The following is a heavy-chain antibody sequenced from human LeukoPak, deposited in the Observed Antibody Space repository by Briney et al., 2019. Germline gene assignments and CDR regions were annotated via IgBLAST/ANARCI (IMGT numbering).Heavy chain of an antibody. CDR1: EYSVSSNY. CDR3: ARKSDSLMLRGGDC. J-gene: IGHJ4*02. CDR2: IYSGGTT. Sequence: GGSLRLSCAPSEYSVSSNYMTWVRQAPGKGLECVSIIYSGGTTYYADSVRGRFTISRDNSKNTLYLQMDRLRVEDTAVYYCARKSDSLMLRGGDCWGQGTLVTVSS. D-gene: IGHD3-10*01. V-gene: IGHV3-66*01.